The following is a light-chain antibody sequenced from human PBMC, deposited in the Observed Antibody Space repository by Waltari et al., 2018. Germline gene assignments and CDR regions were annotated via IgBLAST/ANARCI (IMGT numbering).Light chain of an antibody. CDR1: QSVSGKY. V-gene: IGKV3-20*01. CDR2: SIS. Sequence: EIVLTQSPDTVCLSPGDRATLSCWASQSVSGKYFAWYQQKPGQAPRLLIYSISRRAAGIPDRFSGSGSWTDFTLTISRLEPEDFAVYYCQQYSNSLYSFGQGTKLEIK. J-gene: IGKJ2*03. CDR3: QQYSNSLYS.